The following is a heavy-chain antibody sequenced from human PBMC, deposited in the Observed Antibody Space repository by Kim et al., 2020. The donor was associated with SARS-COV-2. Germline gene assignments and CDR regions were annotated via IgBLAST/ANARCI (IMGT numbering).Heavy chain of an antibody. D-gene: IGHD2-2*01. CDR1: GFTFTSYA. CDR3: AKTQHSTRGYYSDK. Sequence: GGSLRLSCAASGFTFTSYAMCWVRQAPGKGLEWVSFISGTSGTTHYADSVKGRFTISRDNSKNTLYLQMNSLRGEDTALYYCAKTQHSTRGYYSDKWGQG. V-gene: IGHV3-23*01. CDR2: ISGTSGTT. J-gene: IGHJ4*02.